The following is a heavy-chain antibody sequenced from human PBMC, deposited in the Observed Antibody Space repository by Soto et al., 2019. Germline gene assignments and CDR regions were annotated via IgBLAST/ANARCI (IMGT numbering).Heavy chain of an antibody. CDR3: ARDSLMIDVIDAFDI. CDR1: GYTFTSYG. Sequence: QVQLVQSGAEVKKPGASVKVSCKASGYTFTSYGISWVRQAPGQGLEWMGWISAYNGKTNYSRKLQGRVTLHTDISTSPAYMELRSLRSEDTAVYYCARDSLMIDVIDAFDIWGQGTMVTVSS. D-gene: IGHD3-22*01. V-gene: IGHV1-18*01. J-gene: IGHJ3*02. CDR2: ISAYNGKT.